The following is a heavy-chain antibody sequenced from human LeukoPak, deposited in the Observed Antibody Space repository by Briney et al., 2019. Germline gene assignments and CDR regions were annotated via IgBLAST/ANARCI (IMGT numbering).Heavy chain of an antibody. J-gene: IGHJ4*02. Sequence: GGSLRLSCAASGFTFSSYGMHWVRQAPGKGLEWVAVIWYDGSNKYYADSVEGRFTISRDNAKSSLFLQMNSLRAEDTAVYYCARVGQPYYYGSGIYYTDYWGQGTLVTVSS. CDR3: ARVGQPYYYGSGIYYTDY. D-gene: IGHD3-10*01. CDR2: IWYDGSNK. CDR1: GFTFSSYG. V-gene: IGHV3-33*01.